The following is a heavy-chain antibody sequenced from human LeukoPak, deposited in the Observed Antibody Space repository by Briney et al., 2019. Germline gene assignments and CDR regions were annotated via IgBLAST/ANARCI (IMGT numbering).Heavy chain of an antibody. CDR2: IKQDGSEK. Sequence: PGGSLRLSCAASGFTFSSYAMSWVRQAPGKGLEWVANIKQDGSEKYYVDSVKGRFTISRDNAKNSLYLQMNSLRAEDTAVYYCARVLRFLEWLLFDYWGQGTLVTVSS. CDR1: GFTFSSYA. J-gene: IGHJ4*02. V-gene: IGHV3-7*01. D-gene: IGHD3-3*01. CDR3: ARVLRFLEWLLFDY.